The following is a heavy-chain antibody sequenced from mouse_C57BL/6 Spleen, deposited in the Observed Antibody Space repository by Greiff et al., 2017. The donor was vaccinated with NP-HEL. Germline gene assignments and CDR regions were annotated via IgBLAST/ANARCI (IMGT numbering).Heavy chain of an antibody. CDR3: ARNYGSSPYYFDY. CDR2: INPYNGGT. D-gene: IGHD1-1*01. Sequence: EVQLQQPGPVLVKPGASVKMSCKASGYTFTDYYMNWVKQSHGKSLEWIGVINPYNGGTSYNQKFKGKATLTVDKSSSTAYMELNSLTSEDSAVYYCARNYGSSPYYFDYWGQGTTLTVSS. V-gene: IGHV1-19*01. CDR1: GYTFTDYY. J-gene: IGHJ2*01.